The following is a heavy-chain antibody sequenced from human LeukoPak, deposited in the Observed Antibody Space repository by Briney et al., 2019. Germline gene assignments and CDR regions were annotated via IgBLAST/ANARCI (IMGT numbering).Heavy chain of an antibody. J-gene: IGHJ4*02. V-gene: IGHV3-66*01. CDR1: GFTVSSNY. Sequence: QAGGSLRLSCAASGFTVSSNYMSWVRQAPGKGLEWVSVIYSGGSTYYADSVKGRFTISRDNSKNTLYLQMNSLRAEDTAVYYCARDRENYYGPPIPYDYWGQGTLVTVSS. CDR3: ARDRENYYGPPIPYDY. D-gene: IGHD3-10*01. CDR2: IYSGGST.